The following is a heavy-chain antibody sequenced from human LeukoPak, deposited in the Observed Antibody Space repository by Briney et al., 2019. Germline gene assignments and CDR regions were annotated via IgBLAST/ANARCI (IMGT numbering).Heavy chain of an antibody. CDR1: GGSISSGSYY. Sequence: PSETLSLTCTVSGGSISSGSYYWSWIRQPAGKGLEWIGRIYTSGSTNYNPSLKSRVTISVDTSKNQFSLKLSSVTAADTAVYYCARTPSTYSSGYYYYYGMDVWGQGTTVTVSS. D-gene: IGHD3-22*01. CDR2: IYTSGST. CDR3: ARTPSTYSSGYYYYYGMDV. V-gene: IGHV4-61*02. J-gene: IGHJ6*02.